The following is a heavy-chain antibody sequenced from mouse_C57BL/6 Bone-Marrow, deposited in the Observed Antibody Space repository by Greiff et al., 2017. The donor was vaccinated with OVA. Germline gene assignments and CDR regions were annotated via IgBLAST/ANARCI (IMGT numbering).Heavy chain of an antibody. V-gene: IGHV5-6*01. CDR3: ARRGLRWYFDV. J-gene: IGHJ1*03. CDR1: GFTFSSYG. CDR2: ISSGGSYT. Sequence: EVQRVESGGDLVKPGGSLKLSCAASGFTFSSYGMSWVRQTPDKRLEWVATISSGGSYTYYPDSVKGRFTISRDNAKNTLYLQMSSLKSEDTAMYYCARRGLRWYFDVWGTGTTVTVSS. D-gene: IGHD3-1*01.